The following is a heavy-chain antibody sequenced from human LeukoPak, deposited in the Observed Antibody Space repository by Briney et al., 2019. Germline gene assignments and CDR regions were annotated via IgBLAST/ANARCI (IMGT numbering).Heavy chain of an antibody. V-gene: IGHV4-34*01. Sequence: SETLSLTCAVYGGSFSGYYWSWIRQPPGKGLEWVGEINHSGSTNYNPSLKSRVTISVDTSKNQFSLKLSSVTAADTAVYYCARGLRAMDYWGQGTLVTVSS. D-gene: IGHD5-18*01. CDR3: ARGLRAMDY. CDR1: GGSFSGYY. CDR2: INHSGST. J-gene: IGHJ4*02.